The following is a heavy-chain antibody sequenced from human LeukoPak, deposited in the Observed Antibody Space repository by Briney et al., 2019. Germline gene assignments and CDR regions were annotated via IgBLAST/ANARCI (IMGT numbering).Heavy chain of an antibody. CDR2: ISGSGGDT. CDR3: ASSYYDSGGYYFSYYFDY. Sequence: PGGSLRLSCAASGFTFSSYAMSWVRQAPGKGLEWVSAISGSGGDTYYADSVKGRFTISRDNSKNTLYLQMNSLRAEDTAVYYCASSYYDSGGYYFSYYFDYWGQGTLVTVSS. V-gene: IGHV3-23*01. D-gene: IGHD3-22*01. J-gene: IGHJ4*02. CDR1: GFTFSSYA.